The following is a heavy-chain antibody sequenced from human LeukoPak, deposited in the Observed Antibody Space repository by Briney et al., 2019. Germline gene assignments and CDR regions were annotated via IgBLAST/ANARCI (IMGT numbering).Heavy chain of an antibody. CDR1: GFTFSSYG. J-gene: IGHJ3*02. D-gene: IGHD3-22*01. CDR2: IRYDGSNE. Sequence: GGSLRLSCAASGFTFSSYGMHWVRQAPGKGLEWVAFIRYDGSNEYYADSVKGRFTISRDNSKNTLYLQMNSLRAEDTAVYYCAKEGEGHYYDSSGYYHDAFDIWGQGTMVTVSS. CDR3: AKEGEGHYYDSSGYYHDAFDI. V-gene: IGHV3-30*02.